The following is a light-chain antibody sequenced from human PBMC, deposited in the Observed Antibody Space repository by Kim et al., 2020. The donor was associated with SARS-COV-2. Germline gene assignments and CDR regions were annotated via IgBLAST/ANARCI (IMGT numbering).Light chain of an antibody. J-gene: IGKJ1*01. CDR3: QQYYSYPPT. CDR1: HGISSY. CDR2: AAS. V-gene: IGKV1-8*01. Sequence: SASTGDRVTITCRARHGISSYLAWYQQKPGKAPKLLIYAASTLQSGVPSRFSGSGSGTDFTLTISCLQSEDFATYYCQQYYSYPPTFGQGTKLEI.